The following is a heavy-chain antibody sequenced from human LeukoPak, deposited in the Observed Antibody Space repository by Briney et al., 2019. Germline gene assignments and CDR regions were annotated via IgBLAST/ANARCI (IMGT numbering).Heavy chain of an antibody. CDR1: RFTFSDYT. Sequence: KAGGSLRLSCAASRFTFSDYTMNWVRQAPGKGLQWVSSISSSSSYIYYADSVKGRFTISRDNAKNSLYLQMNSLRAEDTAVYYCAKHTNLLRPASGAFAFWGQGTMVTVSS. D-gene: IGHD1-14*01. CDR2: ISSSSSYI. J-gene: IGHJ3*01. CDR3: AKHTNLLRPASGAFAF. V-gene: IGHV3-21*01.